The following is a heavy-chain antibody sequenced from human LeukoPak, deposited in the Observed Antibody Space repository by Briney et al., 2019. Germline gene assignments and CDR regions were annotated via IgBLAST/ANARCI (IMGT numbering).Heavy chain of an antibody. Sequence: AGGSLRLSCAASGFTFSNAWMSWVRQAPGKGLEWVGRIKSKTDGGTTDYAAPVKGRFTISRDDSKNTLYLQMNSLKTEDTAVYYCTTVPHYDYVWRSYRWWYDYWGQGTLVTVSS. J-gene: IGHJ4*02. CDR3: TTVPHYDYVWRSYRWWYDY. CDR1: GFTFSNAW. CDR2: IKSKTDGGTT. V-gene: IGHV3-15*01. D-gene: IGHD3-16*02.